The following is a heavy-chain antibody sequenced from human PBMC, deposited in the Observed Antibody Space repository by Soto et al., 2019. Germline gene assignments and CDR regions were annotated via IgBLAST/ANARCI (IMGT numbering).Heavy chain of an antibody. V-gene: IGHV4-31*03. CDR2: ISHSGSA. D-gene: IGHD2-2*01. CDR3: ASEYCSSTSCYGDAFDI. J-gene: IGHJ3*02. CDR1: GASISDVGYY. Sequence: SETLSLTCTVSGASISDVGYYWTWIRQHPEKGLEWIGYISHSGSAYYNPSLKSRFTLTVDTSKNQFSLKLSSVTAADTAVYYCASEYCSSTSCYGDAFDIWGQGTMVTVSS.